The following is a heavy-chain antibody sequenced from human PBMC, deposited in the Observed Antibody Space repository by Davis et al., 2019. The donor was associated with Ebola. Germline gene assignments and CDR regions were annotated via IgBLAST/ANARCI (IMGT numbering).Heavy chain of an antibody. CDR2: INSDGSST. D-gene: IGHD3-16*01. J-gene: IGHJ6*02. CDR3: ARHYVYDYYMGLDV. V-gene: IGHV3-74*01. CDR1: GFTFSSYW. Sequence: PGGSLRLSCAASGFTFSSYWMHWVRQAPGKGLVWVSRINSDGSSTSYADSVKGRFTISRDNSKNTLYLQMNSLRAGDTAVYYCARHYVYDYYMGLDVWGQGTTVTVSS.